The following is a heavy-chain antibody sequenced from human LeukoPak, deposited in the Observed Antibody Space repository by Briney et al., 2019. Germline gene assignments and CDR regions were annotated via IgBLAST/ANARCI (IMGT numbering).Heavy chain of an antibody. J-gene: IGHJ6*03. D-gene: IGHD5-18*01. Sequence: GASVKVSCKTSGYTFSSFDVIWVRQATGQGLEWMRGIIPIFGTANYAQKFQGRVTITADESTSTAYMELSSLRSEDTAVYYCARDRAPHTAMDYYYYYMDVWGKGTTVTVSS. CDR2: IIPIFGTA. V-gene: IGHV1-69*13. CDR1: GYTFSSFD. CDR3: ARDRAPHTAMDYYYYYMDV.